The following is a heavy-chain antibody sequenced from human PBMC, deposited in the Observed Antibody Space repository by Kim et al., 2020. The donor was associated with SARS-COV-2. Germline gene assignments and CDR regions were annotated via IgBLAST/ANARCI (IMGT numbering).Heavy chain of an antibody. D-gene: IGHD2-21*01. CDR2: MNPNSGNT. J-gene: IGHJ6*02. Sequence: ASVKVSCKASGYTFTSYDINWVRQATRQGLEWMGWMNPNSGNTGYAQKFQGRVTMTRNTSISTAYMELSSLRSEDTAVYYCARVPLIWYYYYGMDVWGQGTTVTVSS. CDR3: ARVPLIWYYYYGMDV. V-gene: IGHV1-8*01. CDR1: GYTFTSYD.